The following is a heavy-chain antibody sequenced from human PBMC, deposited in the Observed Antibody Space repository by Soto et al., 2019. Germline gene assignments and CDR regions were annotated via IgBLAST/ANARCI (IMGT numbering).Heavy chain of an antibody. CDR3: ARVLYYGMEV. CDR1: GYSLSHPRMG. J-gene: IGHJ6*02. CDR2: ISAHDEK. V-gene: IGHV2-26*01. Sequence: QVTLKESGPVLVKPTETLTLTCTVSGYSLSHPRMGVSWIRQPPGKALEWLAHISAHDEKSYSTSLMTRLTISQDTSKSQVVLTMTNMGPVDTATYYCARVLYYGMEVWGQGTTVTVSS.